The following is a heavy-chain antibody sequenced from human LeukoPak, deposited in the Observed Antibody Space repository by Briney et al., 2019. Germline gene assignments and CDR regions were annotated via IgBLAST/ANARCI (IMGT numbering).Heavy chain of an antibody. Sequence: ASVKASCKASGYTFTSYYMHWVRQAPGQGLEWMGIINPSGGSTSYAQKFQGRVTMTRDMSTSTVYMELSSLRSEDTAVYYCAATTVVRKYFQHWGQGTLVTVSS. J-gene: IGHJ1*01. CDR1: GYTFTSYY. CDR2: INPSGGST. CDR3: AATTVVRKYFQH. V-gene: IGHV1-46*01. D-gene: IGHD4-23*01.